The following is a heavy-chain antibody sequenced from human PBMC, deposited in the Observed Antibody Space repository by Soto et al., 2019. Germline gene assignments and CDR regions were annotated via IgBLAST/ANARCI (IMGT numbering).Heavy chain of an antibody. CDR2: IDPSGSGT. D-gene: IGHD1-26*01. J-gene: IGHJ5*02. V-gene: IGHV1-46*01. CDR3: ARDLVRQKDL. Sequence: GASVKVSCKASGYTFTSYYMHWVRQAPGQGLEWMGLIDPSGSGTTYTQKFQGRVTMTRDTSTSTVYLELASLTSDDTAMYYCARDLVRQKDLWGQGTLVTVSS. CDR1: GYTFTSYY.